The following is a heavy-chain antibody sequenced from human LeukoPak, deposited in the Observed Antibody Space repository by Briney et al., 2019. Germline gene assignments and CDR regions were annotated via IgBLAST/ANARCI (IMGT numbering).Heavy chain of an antibody. Sequence: PSETLSLTCTVSGGSISSGGYYWSWIRQPPGKGLEWIGYIYHSGSTYYNPSLKSRVTISVDRSKNQFSLKLSSVTAADTAVYYCARDDVAAPVGPWGQGTLVTVSS. CDR3: ARDDVAAPVGP. D-gene: IGHD6-13*01. CDR1: GGSISSGGYY. J-gene: IGHJ5*02. CDR2: IYHSGST. V-gene: IGHV4-30-2*01.